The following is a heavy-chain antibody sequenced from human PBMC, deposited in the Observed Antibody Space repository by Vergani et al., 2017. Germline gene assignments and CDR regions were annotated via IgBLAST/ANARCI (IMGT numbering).Heavy chain of an antibody. J-gene: IGHJ5*01. CDR1: GFSFNSYW. CDR2: IKSDGSIT. D-gene: IGHD3-9*01. V-gene: IGHV3-74*03. Sequence: DVHLAESGGGFFQPGGSLRLSCSASGFSFNSYWMHWVRQVPWKGLLWVSRIKSDGSITAYADSVEGRFTISRDTAQNTLYLQMNSLRVEDTGVYYCARARCIETCYMSKWLDSWGQGTLVTVSS. CDR3: ARARCIETCYMSKWLDS.